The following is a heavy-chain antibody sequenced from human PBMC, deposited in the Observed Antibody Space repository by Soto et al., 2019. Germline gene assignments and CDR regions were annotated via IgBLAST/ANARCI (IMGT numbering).Heavy chain of an antibody. CDR2: IYYSGST. V-gene: IGHV4-39*01. Sequence: QLQLQESGPGLVKPSETLSLTCTVSGGSISSSSYYWGWIRQPPGKGLEWIGSIYYSGSTYYNPSLKSRVTISVDTSKNQFSLKLSSVTAADTAVYYCARPPALAATNWYFDLWGRGTLVTVSS. D-gene: IGHD2-15*01. CDR3: ARPPALAATNWYFDL. J-gene: IGHJ2*01. CDR1: GGSISSSSYY.